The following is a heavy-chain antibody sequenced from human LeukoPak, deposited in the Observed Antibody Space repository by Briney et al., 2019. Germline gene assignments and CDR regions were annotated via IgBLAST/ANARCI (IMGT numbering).Heavy chain of an antibody. Sequence: SETLSLTCTVSGGSISSYYWSWIRQPPGKGLEWIGYIYYSGSTNYNPSLKSRVTISVDTSKNQFSLKLSSVTAADTAVYYCARVFGYSYGYLSDAVDIWGQGTMVTVSS. CDR3: ARVFGYSYGYLSDAVDI. J-gene: IGHJ3*02. D-gene: IGHD5-18*01. V-gene: IGHV4-59*01. CDR1: GGSISSYY. CDR2: IYYSGST.